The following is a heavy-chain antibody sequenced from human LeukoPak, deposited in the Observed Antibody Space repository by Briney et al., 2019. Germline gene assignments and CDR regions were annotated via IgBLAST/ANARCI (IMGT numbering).Heavy chain of an antibody. J-gene: IGHJ4*02. V-gene: IGHV3-23*01. CDR3: ARELLHHHYFDY. CDR2: ISGSGGST. D-gene: IGHD3-3*01. Sequence: AGGSLRLSCAASGFTFSSYAMSWVRQAPGKGLEWVSAISGSGGSTYYADSVKGRFTISRDNSKNTLYLQMNSLRAEDTAVYYCARELLHHHYFDYWGQGTLVTVSS. CDR1: GFTFSSYA.